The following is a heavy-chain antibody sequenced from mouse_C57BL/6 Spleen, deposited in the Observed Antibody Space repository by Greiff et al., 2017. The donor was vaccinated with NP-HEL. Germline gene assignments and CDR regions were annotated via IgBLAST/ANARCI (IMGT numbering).Heavy chain of an antibody. V-gene: IGHV1-69*01. CDR1: GYTFTSYW. CDR2: IDPSDSYT. J-gene: IGHJ1*03. D-gene: IGHD1-1*01. CDR3: ASWGPPITTVVARGYFDV. Sequence: QVQLQQPGAELVMPGASVKLSCKASGYTFTSYWMHWVKQRPGQGLEWIGEIDPSDSYTNYNQKFKGKSTLTVDKSSSTAYMQLSSLTSEDSAVYYCASWGPPITTVVARGYFDVWGTGTTVTVSS.